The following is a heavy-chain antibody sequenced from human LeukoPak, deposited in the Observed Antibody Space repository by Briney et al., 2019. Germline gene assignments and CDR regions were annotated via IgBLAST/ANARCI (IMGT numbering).Heavy chain of an antibody. CDR3: ASIQTANWDY. J-gene: IGHJ4*02. V-gene: IGHV1-69*04. D-gene: IGHD5-18*01. CDR1: GGTFSSYA. Sequence: ASVKVSCKASGGTFSSYAISWVRQAPGQGIEWMGRIIPIFGIANYAQKFQGRVTITADKSTSTAYMELSSLRSEDTAVYYCASIQTANWDYWGQGTLVTVSS. CDR2: IIPIFGIA.